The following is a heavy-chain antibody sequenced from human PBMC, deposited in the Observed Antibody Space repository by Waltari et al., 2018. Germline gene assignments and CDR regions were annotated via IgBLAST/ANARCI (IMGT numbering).Heavy chain of an antibody. V-gene: IGHV4-28*01. CDR3: ARISTMVRRRGGMDV. CDR1: GYSISSSNW. CDR2: IYYSGST. J-gene: IGHJ6*02. Sequence: QVQLQESGPGLVKPSDTLSLTCAVSGYSISSSNWWGWIRQPPGKGLEWIGYIYYSGSTYYNPSLKSRVTMSVDTSKNQFSLKLSSVTAVDTAVYYCARISTMVRRRGGMDVWGQGTTVTVSS. D-gene: IGHD3-10*01.